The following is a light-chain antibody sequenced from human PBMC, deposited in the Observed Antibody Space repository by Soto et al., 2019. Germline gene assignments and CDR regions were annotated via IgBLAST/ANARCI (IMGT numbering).Light chain of an antibody. Sequence: EIVXTXXXXTLSLSPGERATLSCRASQSVSSYLAWYQHKPGQAPRLLIYDASNRATGIPARFSGSGSGTDFPLPLSSLEPEAFAVYYCQQRSNWPPTWTFGQGTKVEIK. V-gene: IGKV3-11*01. CDR3: QQRSNWPPTWT. CDR2: DAS. CDR1: QSVSSY. J-gene: IGKJ1*01.